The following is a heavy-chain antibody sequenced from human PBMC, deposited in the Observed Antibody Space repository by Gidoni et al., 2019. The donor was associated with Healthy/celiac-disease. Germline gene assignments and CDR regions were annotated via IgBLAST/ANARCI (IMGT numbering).Heavy chain of an antibody. D-gene: IGHD6-13*01. V-gene: IGHV2-26*01. CDR1: GFSLNTARMG. Sequence: QVTLKESGPVLVKPTETLTLTCTVSGFSLNTARMGVSWIRQPPGKALEWLAHIFSNDEKSYSTSLKSRLTISKDTSKSQVVLTMTNMDPVDTATYYCARPSIAAAGTNRGYWYFDLWGRGTLVTVSS. J-gene: IGHJ2*01. CDR2: IFSNDEK. CDR3: ARPSIAAAGTNRGYWYFDL.